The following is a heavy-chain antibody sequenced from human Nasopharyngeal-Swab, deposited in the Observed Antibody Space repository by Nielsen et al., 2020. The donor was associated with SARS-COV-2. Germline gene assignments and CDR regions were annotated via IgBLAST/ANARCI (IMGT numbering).Heavy chain of an antibody. J-gene: IGHJ4*02. V-gene: IGHV4-61*08. CDR2: FFSSGVT. Sequence: SETLSLTCTVSGGSVTNGALYWTWIRQSPGKGLKYIGAFFSSGVTKYNPSLKGRVAVRADTSKNQFSLHLTSVTAADTAVYFCARAFFYFDFWGQGIPVTVSS. CDR1: GGSVTNGALY. CDR3: ARAFFYFDF.